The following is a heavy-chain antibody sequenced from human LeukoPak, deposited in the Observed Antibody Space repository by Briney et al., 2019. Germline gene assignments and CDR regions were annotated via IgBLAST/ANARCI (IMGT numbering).Heavy chain of an antibody. Sequence: GGSLRLSCVASGVTLSHYDMHWVRQAPGKWLEWVAFIRYDGSYTHYADSVKGRVPISRDNSKNTLYLQMNSLRAEDTAVYYCAKDLVSSSWPYYYYYYYMDVWGKGTTVTISS. CDR3: AKDLVSSSWPYYYYYYYMDV. J-gene: IGHJ6*03. CDR1: GVTLSHYD. D-gene: IGHD6-13*01. CDR2: IRYDGSYT. V-gene: IGHV3-30*02.